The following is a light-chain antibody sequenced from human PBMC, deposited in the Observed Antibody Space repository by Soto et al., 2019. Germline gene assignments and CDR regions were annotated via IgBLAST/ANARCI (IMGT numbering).Light chain of an antibody. CDR1: TSNIGNNY. CDR2: DNN. Sequence: QSVLAQPPSVSAAPGQNVTISCSGSTSNIGNNYVSWYQQLPGAAPKLLIYDNNKRPSGVPDRISGSKSGTSATLGITGLQPGDEADYYCGTWAGSLSDGRVFGTGTKVTVL. V-gene: IGLV1-51*01. J-gene: IGLJ1*01. CDR3: GTWAGSLSDGRV.